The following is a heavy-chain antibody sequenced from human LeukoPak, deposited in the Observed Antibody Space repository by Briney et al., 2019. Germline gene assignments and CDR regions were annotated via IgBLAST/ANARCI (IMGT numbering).Heavy chain of an antibody. CDR1: GGSISSSSYY. J-gene: IGHJ6*03. Sequence: SETLSLTCTVSGGSISSSSYYWGWIRQPPGKGLEWIGSIYYSGSTYYNPSLKSRVTISVDTSKNQFSLKLTSVTAADTAVYYCARDRKSSSWYEGYYYYMDVWGKGTTVTISS. V-gene: IGHV4-39*07. CDR2: IYYSGST. D-gene: IGHD6-13*01. CDR3: ARDRKSSSWYEGYYYYMDV.